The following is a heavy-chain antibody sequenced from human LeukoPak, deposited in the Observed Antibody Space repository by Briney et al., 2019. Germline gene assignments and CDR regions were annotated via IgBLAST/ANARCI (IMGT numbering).Heavy chain of an antibody. CDR1: GGSFSGYY. CDR3: ARQYGSGSYYNYFDY. CDR2: IYYSGST. D-gene: IGHD3-10*01. J-gene: IGHJ4*02. V-gene: IGHV4-59*01. Sequence: SETLSLTCAVYGGSFSGYYWSWIRQPPGKGLEWIGYIYYSGSTNYNPSLKSRVTISVDTSKNQFSLKLSSVTAADTAVYYCARQYGSGSYYNYFDYWGQGTLVTVSS.